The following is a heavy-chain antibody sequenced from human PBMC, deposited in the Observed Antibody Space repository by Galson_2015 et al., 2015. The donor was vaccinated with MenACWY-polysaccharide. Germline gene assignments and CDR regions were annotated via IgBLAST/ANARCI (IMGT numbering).Heavy chain of an antibody. CDR3: TKAGAKYFRGSSCYFNWFDP. J-gene: IGHJ5*02. CDR2: INGDWPAT. Sequence: SLRICCAASGFSCSTSWMNWVRHAPGNGLVRVTRINGDWPATDYADSVRGRFASSRDNAKNTLYLAWNRLRVEDTAVYYCTKAGAKYFRGSSCYFNWFDPWGQGTLVTVSS. D-gene: IGHD2-15*01. CDR1: GFSCSTSW. V-gene: IGHV3-74*01.